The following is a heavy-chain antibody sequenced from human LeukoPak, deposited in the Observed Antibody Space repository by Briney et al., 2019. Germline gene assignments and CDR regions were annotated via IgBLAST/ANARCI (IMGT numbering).Heavy chain of an antibody. V-gene: IGHV3-33*01. CDR3: ARDRAGYADY. CDR1: GFTFSSYG. J-gene: IGHJ4*02. CDR2: IWYDGSNK. Sequence: GGSLRLSCAASGFTFSSYGMHWVRQAPGKGLEWVAVIWYDGSNKYYADSVKGRFTTSRDNTKNTLYLQMNSLRAEDTAVYYCARDRAGYADYWGQGTLVTVSS. D-gene: IGHD5-12*01.